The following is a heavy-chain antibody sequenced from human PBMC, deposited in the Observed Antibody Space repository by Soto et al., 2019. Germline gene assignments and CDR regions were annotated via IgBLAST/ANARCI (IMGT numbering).Heavy chain of an antibody. D-gene: IGHD2-15*01. Sequence: QVQLQESGPGLVKPSQTLSLTCTVSGCSISSGDYYWSWIRQPPGTGLEWIGYIYYSGSPYYNPSLKSRVTITEDSSKNQFSLKLSSVTAADTAVYYCARGSEDIVVVLAAPPPYYFDYWGQGTLVTVSS. CDR2: IYYSGSP. CDR1: GCSISSGDYY. V-gene: IGHV4-30-4*01. CDR3: ARGSEDIVVVLAAPPPYYFDY. J-gene: IGHJ4*02.